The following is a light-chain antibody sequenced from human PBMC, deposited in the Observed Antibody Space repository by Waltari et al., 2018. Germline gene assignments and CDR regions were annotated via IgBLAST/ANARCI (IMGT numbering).Light chain of an antibody. CDR3: AAWDDSLHGWV. CDR1: SSNIGTNP. CDR2: SNA. V-gene: IGLV1-44*01. Sequence: QSVLTQPPSASGTPGQRVTISCSGSSSNIGTNPVNWYHQVPGTAPKLLIPSNAQRPSGVRYRFSGSKSGTSASLAISGLQSEDEADYYCAAWDDSLHGWVFGGGTKLTVL. J-gene: IGLJ3*02.